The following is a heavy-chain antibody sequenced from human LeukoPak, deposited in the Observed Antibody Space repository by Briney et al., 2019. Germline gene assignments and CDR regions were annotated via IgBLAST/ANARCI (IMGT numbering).Heavy chain of an antibody. D-gene: IGHD1-1*01. CDR3: ARGSEGTVVFDI. J-gene: IGHJ3*02. CDR1: GRSLSSNRYY. V-gene: IGHV4-39*07. CDR2: IYYSGST. Sequence: PSDTLSLTCSVSGRSLSSNRYYWGWPRQPPGKGLEWIGSIYYSGSTIHTPSLKTRHTITVDTYKTQFSLELRSLTAADTAVYYCARGSEGTVVFDIWGQGTMVTVSS.